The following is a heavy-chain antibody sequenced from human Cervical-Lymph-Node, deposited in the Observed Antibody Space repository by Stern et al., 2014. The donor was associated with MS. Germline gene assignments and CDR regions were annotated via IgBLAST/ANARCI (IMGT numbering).Heavy chain of an antibody. D-gene: IGHD6-13*01. J-gene: IGHJ4*02. V-gene: IGHV3-30*04. CDR3: ARDHAAD. CDR2: ISYDGSNK. CDR1: GFTFSSYA. Sequence: VQLVESGGGVVQPGRSLRLSCAASGFTFSSYAMHWVRQAPGKGLEWVAVISYDGSNKYYADSVKGRFTISRDNSKNTLYLQMNSLRAEDTAVYYCARDHAADWGQGTLVTVSS.